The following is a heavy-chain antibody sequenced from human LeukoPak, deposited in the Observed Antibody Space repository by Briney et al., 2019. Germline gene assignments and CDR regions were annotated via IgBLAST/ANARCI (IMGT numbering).Heavy chain of an antibody. CDR3: ARGDTAMVTGGDDWFDP. CDR1: GYTFTGYW. Sequence: GASVKLSCKAFGYTFTGYWMHWVRQATGQGLEWMGWMNPNSGNTGYAQKFQGRVTMTRNTSISTAYMELSSLRSEDTAVYYCARGDTAMVTGGDDWFDPWGQGTLVTVSS. J-gene: IGHJ5*02. D-gene: IGHD5-18*01. V-gene: IGHV1-8*02. CDR2: MNPNSGNT.